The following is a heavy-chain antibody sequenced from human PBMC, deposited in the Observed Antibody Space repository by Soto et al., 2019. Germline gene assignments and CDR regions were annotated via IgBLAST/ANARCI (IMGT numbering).Heavy chain of an antibody. Sequence: QITLRESGPTLVKPTQPLTLTCSFSGFSLSTSGVGVGWIRQPPGKALEWLALIFWDDDKRQNPSLKTRFTITKDTSKNQVVLIMTNMGPVDTATYYCAHYEMQIQGFDIWGQGTMVTVSS. V-gene: IGHV2-5*02. J-gene: IGHJ3*02. D-gene: IGHD3-3*01. CDR2: IFWDDDK. CDR3: AHYEMQIQGFDI. CDR1: GFSLSTSGVG.